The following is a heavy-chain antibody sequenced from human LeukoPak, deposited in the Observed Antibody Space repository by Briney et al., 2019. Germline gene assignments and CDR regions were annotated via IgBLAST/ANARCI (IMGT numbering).Heavy chain of an antibody. V-gene: IGHV2-5*02. CDR1: GFSLSTSGVG. J-gene: IGHJ4*02. Sequence: SGPTLVNPTQTLTLTCTFSGFSLSTSGVGVGWIRQPPGKALEWLALIYWDDDKRYSPSLKSRLTITKDTSKNQVVLTMTNTGPVDTATYYCARGYDFWSGYPTAFDYWGQGTLVTVSS. CDR2: IYWDDDK. D-gene: IGHD3-3*01. CDR3: ARGYDFWSGYPTAFDY.